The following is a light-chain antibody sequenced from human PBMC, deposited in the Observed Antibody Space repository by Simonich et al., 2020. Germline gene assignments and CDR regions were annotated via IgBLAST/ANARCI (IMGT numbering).Light chain of an antibody. Sequence: DIQMTQSPSTLSASVGDRVTITCRASQSIRSWLAWYQQKPGKAPKLLIYKASSLESGVPSRFSGRGSGTEFTLTISSLQPDDFATYYCQQYNSYPITFGQGTRLEIK. CDR3: QQYNSYPIT. CDR1: QSIRSW. J-gene: IGKJ5*01. CDR2: KAS. V-gene: IGKV1-5*03.